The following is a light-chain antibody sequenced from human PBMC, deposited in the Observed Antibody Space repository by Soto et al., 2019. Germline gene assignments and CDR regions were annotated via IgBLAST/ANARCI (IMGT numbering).Light chain of an antibody. CDR1: QSISDW. J-gene: IGKJ4*01. CDR3: QQDNSSPLT. Sequence: DIQMTQSPSTLSASVGDRVTITCRANQSISDWLAWYQQKPGKATKLLIYDASNLESGVPSRFSGSGSGTEFTLTFSSLQPDDFATYYFQQDNSSPLTFGGGTKMEIK. CDR2: DAS. V-gene: IGKV1-5*01.